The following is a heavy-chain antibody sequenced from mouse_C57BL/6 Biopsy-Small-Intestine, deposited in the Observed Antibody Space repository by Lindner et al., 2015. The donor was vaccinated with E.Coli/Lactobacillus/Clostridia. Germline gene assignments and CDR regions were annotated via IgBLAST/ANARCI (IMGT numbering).Heavy chain of an antibody. CDR3: ADGYYRFAY. CDR2: INPRSGNT. CDR1: GYSFTSNG. Sequence: VQLQESGAELARPGASVKLSCKASGYSFTSNGITWVKQRTGQGLEWIGEINPRSGNTYYNEKFKGKATLTADKSSNTAYMELRSLTSEDSAVYFCADGYYRFAYWGQGTLVTVSA. J-gene: IGHJ3*01. V-gene: IGHV1-81*01. D-gene: IGHD2-3*01.